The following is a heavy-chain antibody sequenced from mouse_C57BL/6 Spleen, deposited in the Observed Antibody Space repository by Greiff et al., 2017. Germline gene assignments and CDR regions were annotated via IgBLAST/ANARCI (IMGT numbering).Heavy chain of an antibody. CDR3: ARGNCAGYAMDY. CDR2: INPSNGGT. CDR1: GYTFTSYW. V-gene: IGHV1-53*01. D-gene: IGHD2-1*01. J-gene: IGHJ4*01. Sequence: QVQLQQPGPELVKPGASVKLSCKASGYTFTSYWMHWVKQRPGQGLEWIGKINPSNGGTNYNEKFKSKATLTVDKCSSTADMQLSSLTSEDSAVYYCARGNCAGYAMDYWGQGTSVTVSS.